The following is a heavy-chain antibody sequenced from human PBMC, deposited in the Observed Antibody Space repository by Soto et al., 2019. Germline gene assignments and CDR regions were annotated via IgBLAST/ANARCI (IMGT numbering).Heavy chain of an antibody. CDR2: ISSSSSTI. CDR3: ARDVLDV. V-gene: IGHV3-48*02. J-gene: IGHJ6*02. CDR1: GFTFSSYS. Sequence: EVQLVESGGGLVQPGGSLRLSCAASGFTFSSYSMNWVRQAPGKGLGWVSYISSSSSTIYYADSVKGRFTISRDNAKKSLYRQTNSLRDEDTAVYYCARDVLDVWGQGTPVTVSS.